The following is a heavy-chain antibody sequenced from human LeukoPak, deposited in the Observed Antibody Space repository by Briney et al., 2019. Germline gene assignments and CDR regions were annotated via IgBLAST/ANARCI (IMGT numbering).Heavy chain of an antibody. CDR3: ARHASMVRGVKKGPPDS. V-gene: IGHV4-34*01. J-gene: IGHJ4*02. D-gene: IGHD3-10*01. CDR1: GGSFSGYY. Sequence: PSETLSLTCAVYGGSFSGYYWSWIRQPPGKGLEWIGEINHSGSTNYNPSLKSRVTISVDTSKNQFSLKLSSVTAADTAVYYCARHASMVRGVKKGPPDSWGQGTLVIVSS. CDR2: INHSGST.